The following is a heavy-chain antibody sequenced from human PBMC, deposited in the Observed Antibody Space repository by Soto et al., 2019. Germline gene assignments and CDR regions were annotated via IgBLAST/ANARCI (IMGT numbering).Heavy chain of an antibody. CDR3: ASYLYSSGWYSPDYYYGMDV. D-gene: IGHD6-19*01. V-gene: IGHV1-58*01. CDR1: GFTFTSSA. CDR2: IVVGSGNT. Sequence: GASVKVSCKASGFTFTSSAVQWVRQARGQRLEWIGWIVVGSGNTNYAQKFQERVTITRDMSTSTAYMELSSLRSEDTAVYYCASYLYSSGWYSPDYYYGMDVWGQGTTVTVSS. J-gene: IGHJ6*02.